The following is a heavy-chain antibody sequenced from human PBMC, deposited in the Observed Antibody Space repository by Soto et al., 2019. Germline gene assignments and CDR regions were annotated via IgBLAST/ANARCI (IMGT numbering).Heavy chain of an antibody. CDR2: IFYSGNT. Sequence: SGTLSLTWPVFGGSINSCYWSWIRQSPGKGLEWIGYIFYSGNTNYNPSLNSRVTLSVDTSKNQFSLKLTSVTAADTAVYYCARHAPGGPFDSWGQGTLVTVSS. CDR1: GGSINSCY. CDR3: ARHAPGGPFDS. J-gene: IGHJ4*02. V-gene: IGHV4-59*08.